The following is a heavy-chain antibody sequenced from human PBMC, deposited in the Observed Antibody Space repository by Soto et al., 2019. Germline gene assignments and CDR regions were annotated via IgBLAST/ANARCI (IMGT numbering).Heavy chain of an antibody. CDR3: ARARHLYRYYDFWSGYSVLDY. D-gene: IGHD3-3*01. J-gene: IGHJ4*02. V-gene: IGHV1-69*01. Sequence: QVQLVQAGAEVKKPGSSVKVSCKASGGTFSSYAISWVLQAPGQGLEWMGGIIPIFGTANYAQKFQGRVTITADECTSTAYMELSSLRSEDTAVYYCARARHLYRYYDFWSGYSVLDYWGKGPLVTVSS. CDR1: GGTFSSYA. CDR2: IIPIFGTA.